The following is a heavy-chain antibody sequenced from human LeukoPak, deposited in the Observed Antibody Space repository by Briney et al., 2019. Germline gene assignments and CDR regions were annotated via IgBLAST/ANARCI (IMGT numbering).Heavy chain of an antibody. CDR3: ATSSSWNRGGAFDI. D-gene: IGHD6-13*01. V-gene: IGHV4-59*01. Sequence: SETLSLTCTVSGRSISSYYWSWIRQPPGKGLEWIGYIYYSGSTNYNPSLKSRVTISVDTSKNQFSLKLSSVTAADTAVYYCATSSSWNRGGAFDIWGQGTMVTVSS. CDR2: IYYSGST. J-gene: IGHJ3*02. CDR1: GRSISSYY.